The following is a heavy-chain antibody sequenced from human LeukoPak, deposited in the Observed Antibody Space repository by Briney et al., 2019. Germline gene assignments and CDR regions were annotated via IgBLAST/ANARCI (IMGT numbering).Heavy chain of an antibody. V-gene: IGHV1-46*01. Sequence: ASVKVSCKASGYTFTSYYMHWVRQAPGQGLEWMGIINPSGGSTSYAQKFQGRVTMTRDTSTSTVYMELSSLRPEDTAVYYCARAGTTGYSSGWYRYDAFDIWGQGTMVTVSS. D-gene: IGHD6-19*01. CDR1: GYTFTSYY. CDR2: INPSGGST. CDR3: ARAGTTGYSSGWYRYDAFDI. J-gene: IGHJ3*02.